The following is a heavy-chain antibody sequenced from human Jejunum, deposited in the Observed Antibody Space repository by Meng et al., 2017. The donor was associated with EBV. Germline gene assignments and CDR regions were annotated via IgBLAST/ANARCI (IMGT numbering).Heavy chain of an antibody. J-gene: IGHJ4*02. D-gene: IGHD3-10*01. CDR1: GFTFSSYA. CDR2: ISNSGVT. V-gene: IGHV3-23*01. CDR3: AKRRAYFGAGSLHFDY. Sequence: EVQLLESGGGLVQPGGSQRLACAASGFTFSSYAMNWVRDIPGKGLEWVSTISNSGVTYYADSVKGRFTISRDNSKNMLYLQMSSLRAEDTAIYYCAKRRAYFGAGSLHFDYWGQGTLVTVSS.